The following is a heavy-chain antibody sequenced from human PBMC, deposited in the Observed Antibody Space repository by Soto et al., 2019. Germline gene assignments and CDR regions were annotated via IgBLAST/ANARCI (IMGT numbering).Heavy chain of an antibody. CDR3: ARDSKVLRWELLHDYYYYYGMDV. CDR2: ISSSSSYI. J-gene: IGHJ6*02. CDR1: GFTFSSYS. V-gene: IGHV3-21*01. Sequence: EVQLVESGGGLVKPGGSLRLSCAASGFTFSSYSMNWVRQAPGKGLEWVSSISSSSSYIYYADSVKGRFTISRDNAKNSLYLQMNSLRAEDTAVYYCARDSKVLRWELLHDYYYYYGMDVWGQGTTVTVSS. D-gene: IGHD1-26*01.